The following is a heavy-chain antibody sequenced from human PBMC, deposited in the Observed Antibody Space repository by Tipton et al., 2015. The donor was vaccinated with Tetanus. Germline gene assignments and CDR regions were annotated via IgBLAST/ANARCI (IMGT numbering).Heavy chain of an antibody. V-gene: IGHV4-59*01. CDR1: GAPISSYY. Sequence: TLSLTCTASGAPISSYYWSWIRQPPGNGLEWIGYIYNSGNTNYNPSLKSRVTISVDTSKNQFSLKLNSVTAADTAVYYCARGRDGYNYPFDYWGQGTLVIVSS. D-gene: IGHD5-24*01. J-gene: IGHJ4*02. CDR3: ARGRDGYNYPFDY. CDR2: IYNSGNT.